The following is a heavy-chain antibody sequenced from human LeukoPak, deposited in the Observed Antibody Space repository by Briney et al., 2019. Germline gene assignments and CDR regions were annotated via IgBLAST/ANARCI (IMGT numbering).Heavy chain of an antibody. D-gene: IGHD2-2*01. CDR2: IKEDGSEK. CDR1: GFTFTSYW. CDR3: AREIGSAARGR. V-gene: IGHV3-7*05. J-gene: IGHJ4*02. Sequence: GGSLRLSCAASGFTFTSYWMSWVRQAPGKGLEWVANIKEDGSEKYYVDSVKGRFTISRDNAKNSMYLQMNSLRAEDTAVYYCAREIGSAARGRWGQGTLLTVSS.